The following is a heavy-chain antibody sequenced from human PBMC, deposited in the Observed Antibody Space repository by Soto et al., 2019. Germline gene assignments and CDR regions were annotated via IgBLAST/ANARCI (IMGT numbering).Heavy chain of an antibody. CDR2: IIPILGIA. Sequence: ASVKVSCKASGGTFSSYTISWVRQAPGQGLEWMGRIIPILGIANYAQKFQGRVTITADKSTSTAYMELSSLRSEDTAVYYCARVSYYGSGSPYYWGQGTLVTVSS. CDR3: ARVSYYGSGSPYY. J-gene: IGHJ4*02. CDR1: GGTFSSYT. D-gene: IGHD3-10*01. V-gene: IGHV1-69*02.